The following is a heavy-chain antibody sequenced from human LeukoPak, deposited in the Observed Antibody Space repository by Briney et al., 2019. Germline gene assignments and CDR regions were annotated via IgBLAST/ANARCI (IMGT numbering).Heavy chain of an antibody. V-gene: IGHV4-59*01. CDR1: AASLSSYY. CDR2: SAHSGST. D-gene: IGHD3-22*01. CDR3: ARYYADMNGYYYYYDF. Sequence: SETMSLTCTVSAASLSSYYWSWIRQPPGKGLEWIGFSAHSGSTSYNPSLKSRVTISVDRSIDHFALMLTSVAAADTAVYYCARYYADMNGYYYYYDFWGQGTLVTVSS. J-gene: IGHJ4*02.